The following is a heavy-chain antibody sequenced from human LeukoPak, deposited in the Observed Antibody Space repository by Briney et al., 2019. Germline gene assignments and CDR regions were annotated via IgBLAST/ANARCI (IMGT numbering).Heavy chain of an antibody. D-gene: IGHD3-3*01. CDR2: ISYDGSNK. CDR3: ARTYYAFWSGYSTTGSFDY. CDR1: GFTFSSYA. J-gene: IGHJ4*02. Sequence: PGRSLRLSCAASGFTFSSYAMHWVRQAPGKGLEWVAVISYDGSNKYYADSVKGRFTISRDNAKNSLYLQMNSLRAEDTAVYYCARTYYAFWSGYSTTGSFDYWGQGTLVSVSS. V-gene: IGHV3-30-3*01.